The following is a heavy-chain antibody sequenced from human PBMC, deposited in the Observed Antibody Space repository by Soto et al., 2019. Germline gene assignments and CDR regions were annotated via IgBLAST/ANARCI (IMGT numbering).Heavy chain of an antibody. CDR1: GGSFSGYY. V-gene: IGHV4-34*01. D-gene: IGHD1-26*01. CDR3: ARGWMGRGSHWAFDI. J-gene: IGHJ3*02. Sequence: PSETLSLTCAVYGGSFSGYYWSWIRQPPGKGLEWIGEINHSGSTNYNPSLKSGVTISVDTSKNQFSLKLSPVTAAETAVYYCARGWMGRGSHWAFDIWGQGTMVTV. CDR2: INHSGST.